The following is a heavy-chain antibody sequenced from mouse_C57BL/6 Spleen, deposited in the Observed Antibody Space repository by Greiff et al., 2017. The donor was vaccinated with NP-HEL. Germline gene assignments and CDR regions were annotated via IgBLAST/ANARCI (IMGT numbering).Heavy chain of an antibody. CDR3: ARELRGDITPDY. Sequence: QVQLQQPGAELVKPGASVKMSCKASGYTFTSYWITWVKQRPGQGLEWIGDIYPGSGSTNYNEKFKSKATLTVDTSSSTAYMQLSSLTSEDSAVYYCARELRGDITPDYWGQGTTLTVSS. CDR1: GYTFTSYW. V-gene: IGHV1-55*01. CDR2: IYPGSGST. J-gene: IGHJ2*01. D-gene: IGHD1-1*01.